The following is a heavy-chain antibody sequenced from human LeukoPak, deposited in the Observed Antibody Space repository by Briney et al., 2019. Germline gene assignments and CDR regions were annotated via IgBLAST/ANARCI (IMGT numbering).Heavy chain of an antibody. Sequence: ASVNVSCKASGYTFTSYGISWVRQAPGQGLEWMGWISAYNGNTNYAQKLKGRVTITTDTSTSTAYMELRSLRSDDTAVYYCAKGRVRQFDPFDYWGQGTLVTVSS. D-gene: IGHD1-1*01. CDR3: AKGRVRQFDPFDY. CDR2: ISAYNGNT. J-gene: IGHJ4*02. V-gene: IGHV1-18*01. CDR1: GYTFTSYG.